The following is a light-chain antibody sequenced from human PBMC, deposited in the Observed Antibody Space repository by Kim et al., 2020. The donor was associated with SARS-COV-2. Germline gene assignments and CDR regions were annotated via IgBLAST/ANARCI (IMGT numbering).Light chain of an antibody. V-gene: IGLV3-9*01. CDR3: QVWDSRTVV. CDR1: NIENKN. Sequence: SYELTQPPSVSVALGQTATIPCGGNNIENKNVHWYHQRPGQAPVLVMYRDKKRPSGIPERLSGSNSGNTATLTISRVEAGDEGDYYCQVWDSRTVVFGGGTQLTVL. CDR2: RDK. J-gene: IGLJ2*01.